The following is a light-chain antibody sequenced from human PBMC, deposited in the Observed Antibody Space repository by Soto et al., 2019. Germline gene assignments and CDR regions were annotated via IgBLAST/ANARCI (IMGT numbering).Light chain of an antibody. CDR2: GAS. J-gene: IGKJ1*01. CDR1: QSVSSSY. CDR3: QQHGRSPPT. Sequence: IVLTQSPGTLSLSPGDRVTLSCRASQSVSSSYLAWYQQKPGQAPRLLLYGASRRATGIPDRFSGSGSGTDFTLTISRLEPEDFAVYYCQQHGRSPPTVGQGTKVEIK. V-gene: IGKV3-20*01.